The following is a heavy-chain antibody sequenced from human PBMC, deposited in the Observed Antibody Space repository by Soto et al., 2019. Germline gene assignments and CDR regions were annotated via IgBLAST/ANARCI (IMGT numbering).Heavy chain of an antibody. CDR1: GGTFSSYA. CDR2: IIPIFGTA. V-gene: IGHV1-69*13. D-gene: IGHD6-19*01. CDR3: AGHGWLVPGVGSYWFDP. J-gene: IGHJ5*02. Sequence: SVKVSCKASGGTFSSYAISWVRQAPGQGLEWMGGIIPIFGTANYAQKFQGRVTITADESTSTAYMELSSLRSEDTAVYYCAGHGWLVPGVGSYWFDPWGQGILVTVSS.